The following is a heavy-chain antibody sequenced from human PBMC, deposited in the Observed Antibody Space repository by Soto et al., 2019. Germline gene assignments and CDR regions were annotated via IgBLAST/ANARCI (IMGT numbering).Heavy chain of an antibody. CDR3: ARDMYYNQVAS. D-gene: IGHD2-8*01. Sequence: EVHLVESGGGLVQPGGSLRLSCAASGFSFTNHWMHWVRQAPGKGLVWVSRIDKVGNTVTYADSVRGRFTIFRANAKDMRYLQTNSLRAEDTAVYYCARDMYYNQVASWGQGTLVTVSS. CDR2: IDKVGNTV. J-gene: IGHJ4*02. V-gene: IGHV3-74*01. CDR1: GFSFTNHW.